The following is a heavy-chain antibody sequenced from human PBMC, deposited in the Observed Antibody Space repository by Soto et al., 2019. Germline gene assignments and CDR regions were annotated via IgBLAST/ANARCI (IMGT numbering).Heavy chain of an antibody. V-gene: IGHV4-34*01. CDR2: INHSGST. Sequence: ETLSLTCAVYGGSFSGYYWSWIRQPPGKGLEWIGEINHSGSTNYNPSLKSRVTISVDTSKNQFSLKLSSVTAADTAVYYCARRRQVYYYYGMDVWGQGTTVTAP. J-gene: IGHJ6*02. CDR1: GGSFSGYY. CDR3: ARRRQVYYYYGMDV.